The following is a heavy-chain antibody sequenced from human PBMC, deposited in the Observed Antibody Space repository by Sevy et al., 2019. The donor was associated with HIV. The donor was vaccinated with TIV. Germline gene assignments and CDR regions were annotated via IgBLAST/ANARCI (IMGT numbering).Heavy chain of an antibody. V-gene: IGHV1-69*13. J-gene: IGHJ3*01. CDR3: ARSFDSEGAFDV. Sequence: ASVKVSCKASGGTFSRYAINWVRQAPGQGLEWMGGIIPIFGTANYAQKFQGRVTTTADESTSTAYMELSSLRSEDTAVYYCARSFDSEGAFDVWGQGTMVTVSS. CDR1: GGTFSRYA. CDR2: IIPIFGTA.